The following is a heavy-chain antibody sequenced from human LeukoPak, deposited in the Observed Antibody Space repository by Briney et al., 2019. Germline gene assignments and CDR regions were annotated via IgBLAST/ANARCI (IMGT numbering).Heavy chain of an antibody. Sequence: SETLSLTCTVSGAPISGSYWSWMRQSAGKGLEWIGRIYTSGSNNYNPSLKSRVTMSVDTSKNQFSLKLSSVTAADTAVYYCARDGRSSPHYYYYYYMDVWGKGTTVTVS. J-gene: IGHJ6*03. CDR3: ARDGRSSPHYYYYYYMDV. D-gene: IGHD6-13*01. V-gene: IGHV4-4*07. CDR1: GAPISGSY. CDR2: IYTSGSN.